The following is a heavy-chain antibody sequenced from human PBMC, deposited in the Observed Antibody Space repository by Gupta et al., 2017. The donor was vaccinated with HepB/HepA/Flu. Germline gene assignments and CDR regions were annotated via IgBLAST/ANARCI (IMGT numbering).Heavy chain of an antibody. CDR2: INHLGDT. CDR1: GRSLSPYY. V-gene: IGHV4-34*01. J-gene: IGHJ5*02. CDR3: ARGFWKPNVPLIYSGYDSDSEKDTWFGP. D-gene: IGHD5-12*01. Sequence: QTQLHQWGAGVLKPSETLSLTCAVYGRSLSPYYWGWLRQAPGKGLEWIGEINHLGDTNYTPSLKSRVTISLDASAKRFSLKLTSVTAADTAVYYCARGFWKPNVPLIYSGYDSDSEKDTWFGPWGQGTLVIVSS.